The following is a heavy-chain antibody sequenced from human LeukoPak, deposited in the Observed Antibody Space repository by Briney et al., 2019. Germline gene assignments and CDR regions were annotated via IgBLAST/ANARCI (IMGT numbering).Heavy chain of an antibody. V-gene: IGHV4-59*01. CDR1: GASISSSY. CDR3: ARDSGYFYDSVWAFAFDI. Sequence: PSETLSLTCTVSGASISSSYWSWIRQPPGKGLEWIGYISNSGITNYNLSLRSRVTISLDTSKNQFSLKLNSVTAADTAVYYCARDSGYFYDSVWAFAFDIWGLGTMVAVSS. J-gene: IGHJ3*02. D-gene: IGHD3-22*01. CDR2: ISNSGIT.